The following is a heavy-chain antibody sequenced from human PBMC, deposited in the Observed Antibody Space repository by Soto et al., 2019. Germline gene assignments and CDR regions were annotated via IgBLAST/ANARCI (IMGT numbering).Heavy chain of an antibody. D-gene: IGHD5-18*01. CDR1: GFTFSSYG. CDR3: ARERYSYGTYYFDY. V-gene: IGHV3-33*01. CDR2: IWYDGSNK. Sequence: QTGGSLRLSCAASGFTFSSYGMHWVRQAPGKGLEWVAVIWYDGSNKYYADSVKGRFTISRDNSRNTLYLQMNSLRAEDTAVYYCARERYSYGTYYFDYWGQGTLVTVSS. J-gene: IGHJ4*02.